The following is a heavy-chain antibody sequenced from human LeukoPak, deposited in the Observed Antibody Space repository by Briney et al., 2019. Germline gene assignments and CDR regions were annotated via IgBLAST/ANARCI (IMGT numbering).Heavy chain of an antibody. D-gene: IGHD3-9*01. J-gene: IGHJ1*01. CDR3: ARGYYDILTGSRPEYFQH. CDR2: IYSGGSI. Sequence: PGGSLRLSCAASGFTVSSNYMSWVRRAPGKGLEWVSVIYSGGSIYYADSVKGRFTISRDNSKNTLHLQMNSLRAEDTAVYYCARGYYDILTGSRPEYFQHWGQGTLVTVSS. V-gene: IGHV3-53*01. CDR1: GFTVSSNY.